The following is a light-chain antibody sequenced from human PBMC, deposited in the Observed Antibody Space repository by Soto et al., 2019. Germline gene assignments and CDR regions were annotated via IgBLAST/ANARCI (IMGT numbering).Light chain of an antibody. V-gene: IGKV1-5*01. J-gene: IGKJ2*01. CDR1: GRVGCS. CDR2: GAS. CDR3: QQYYEYST. Sequence: DIHLTQSPSSLSASVGDRVTMTCRASGRVGCSLAWYQQKAGEAPKLLFHGASTAAPDVPLRFSATGSGTEFTLVIDSLQACDFGNFYCQQYYEYSTFGRGTRLEI.